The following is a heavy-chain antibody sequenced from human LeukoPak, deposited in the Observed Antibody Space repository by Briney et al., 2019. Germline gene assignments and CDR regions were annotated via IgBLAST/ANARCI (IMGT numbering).Heavy chain of an antibody. D-gene: IGHD3-9*01. CDR3: ARDFLTGAGTFDY. CDR1: EYIFITDY. Sequence: ASVNDSFTASEYIFITDYIHWVRQAPGQGLEWMGTINPSGDSATYAQNFQGRVTMTRDTSTSTVYMELSSLTSEDTAVYYCARDFLTGAGTFDYWGQGTLVTVSS. V-gene: IGHV1-46*01. CDR2: INPSGDSA. J-gene: IGHJ4*02.